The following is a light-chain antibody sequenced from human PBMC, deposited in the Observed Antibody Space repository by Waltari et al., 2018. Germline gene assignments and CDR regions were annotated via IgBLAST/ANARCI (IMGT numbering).Light chain of an antibody. CDR2: GNS. V-gene: IGLV1-40*01. Sequence: QSVLTQPPSVSGAPGQRVTISCTGSSSTIGAGYDVHRYHHLPGTAPKLLIYGNSTRPSGVPDRFSGSKSGTSASLAISGLQAEDEADYYCQSYDSSLSGVFFGGGTKLTVL. CDR1: SSTIGAGYD. J-gene: IGLJ2*01. CDR3: QSYDSSLSGVF.